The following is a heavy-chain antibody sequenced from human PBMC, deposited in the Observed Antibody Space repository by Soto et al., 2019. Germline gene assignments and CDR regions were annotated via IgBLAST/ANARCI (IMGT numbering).Heavy chain of an antibody. J-gene: IGHJ6*02. CDR3: ARDLRITIFGRGYYYYGMDV. D-gene: IGHD3-3*01. CDR2: IYYSGST. CDR1: RGSISSGGYY. V-gene: IGHV4-31*03. Sequence: QVQLQEPGPGLVKPSQTLSLTCTVSRGSISSGGYYWSWIRQHPGKGLEWIGYIYYSGSTYYNPSLKSRVTISVDTSKNQFSLKLSSVTAADTTVYYCARDLRITIFGRGYYYYGMDVWGQGTKVNVSS.